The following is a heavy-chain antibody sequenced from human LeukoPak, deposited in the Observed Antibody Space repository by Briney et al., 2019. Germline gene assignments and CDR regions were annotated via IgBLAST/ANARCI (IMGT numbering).Heavy chain of an antibody. CDR1: GYTFTSYD. CDR2: MNPNSGNT. Sequence: ASVKVSCKASGYTFTSYDINWVRQATGQGLEWMGWMNPNSGNTGYAQKFQGRVTITRNTSISTAYMELSSLRSEDTAVYYCARGRQQKYCSGGSCYPTISIYNWFDPWGQGTLVTVSS. D-gene: IGHD2-15*01. J-gene: IGHJ5*02. V-gene: IGHV1-8*03. CDR3: ARGRQQKYCSGGSCYPTISIYNWFDP.